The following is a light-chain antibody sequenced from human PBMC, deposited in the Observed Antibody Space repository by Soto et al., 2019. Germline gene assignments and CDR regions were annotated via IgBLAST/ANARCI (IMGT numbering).Light chain of an antibody. J-gene: IGKJ5*01. CDR1: QSVLTY. V-gene: IGKV3-11*01. CDR3: QQRSNLVS. CDR2: DAS. Sequence: EILLTQSPATLSSSPGERATLSCRASQSVLTYLGWYQQKPGQAPRLLIYDASNRAAGIPDRFSGSGSGTDFTLTISSLEPEDFAIYYCQQRSNLVSFGQGTRLDIK.